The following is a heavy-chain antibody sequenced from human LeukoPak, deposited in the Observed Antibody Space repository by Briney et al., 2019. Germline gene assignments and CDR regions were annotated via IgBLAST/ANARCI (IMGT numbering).Heavy chain of an antibody. V-gene: IGHV1-18*01. Sequence: GASVKLSRNASGYTFTSYRTSWERQAPGPGLEWMGWISAYNGNTNYAQKLQGRVTMTTDTSTSTAYMELRSLRSDDTAVYYCATTRGVTITAAFDIWGQGTMVTVSS. CDR3: ATTRGVTITAAFDI. D-gene: IGHD3-3*01. J-gene: IGHJ3*02. CDR1: GYTFTSYR. CDR2: ISAYNGNT.